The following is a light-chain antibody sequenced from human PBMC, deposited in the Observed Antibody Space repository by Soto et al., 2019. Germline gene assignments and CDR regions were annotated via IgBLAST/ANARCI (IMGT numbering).Light chain of an antibody. J-gene: IGLJ1*01. CDR1: SSDVGGYNY. CDR2: EVS. CDR3: SSYTSSSTRV. Sequence: QPVLTQPASVSGSPGQSITISCTGTSSDVGGYNYVSWYQHHPGKAPKLMIFEVSNRPSGVSIRFSGSKSGNTASLTISGLQAEDEADYYCSSYTSSSTRVFGTGTKVTVL. V-gene: IGLV2-14*01.